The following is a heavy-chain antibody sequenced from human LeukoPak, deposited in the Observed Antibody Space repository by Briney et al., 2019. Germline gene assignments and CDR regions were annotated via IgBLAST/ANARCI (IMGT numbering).Heavy chain of an antibody. J-gene: IGHJ4*02. CDR2: MYLSGTT. CDR1: GDSINSLDL. D-gene: IGHD3-22*01. V-gene: IGHV4-4*02. Sequence: SETLSLTCTVSGDSINSLDLWSRVRQPPGKGLEWIGEMYLSGTTHSNPSVKSRVTISIDKSKNQFFLNLSSVTAADTAVYYCAGLVGRYSSGLYYYYFDYWGQGTLVTVSS. CDR3: AGLVGRYSSGLYYYYFDY.